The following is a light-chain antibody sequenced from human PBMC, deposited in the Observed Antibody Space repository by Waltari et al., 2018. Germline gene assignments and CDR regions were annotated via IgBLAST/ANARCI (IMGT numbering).Light chain of an antibody. Sequence: SYELSQPPSVSVSPGQTGSITCSGDKLENQYVYWYQQKPGQSPVLVISQDTERPSGIPGRFSGSNSGNTATLTISGTQSMDEADYYCQTWDTTSSTVVFGGGTKLTVL. CDR1: KLENQY. J-gene: IGLJ2*01. CDR2: QDT. V-gene: IGLV3-1*01. CDR3: QTWDTTSSTVV.